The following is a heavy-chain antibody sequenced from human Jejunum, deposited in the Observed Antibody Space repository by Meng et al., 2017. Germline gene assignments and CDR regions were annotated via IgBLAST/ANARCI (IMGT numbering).Heavy chain of an antibody. D-gene: IGHD3-3*01. CDR2: INSDGIRT. V-gene: IGHV3-74*01. CDR1: GFPFSSYW. Sequence: GGSLRLSCVASGFPFSSYWMHWVRQAPGEGLVWVSRINSDGIRTNYADSVKGRFTISRDNDKNTLNLQMNSLRAEDTAVYYCERAEYDYWSDYSTYLDQWGQGIQVTVSS. CDR3: ERAEYDYWSDYSTYLDQ. J-gene: IGHJ4*02.